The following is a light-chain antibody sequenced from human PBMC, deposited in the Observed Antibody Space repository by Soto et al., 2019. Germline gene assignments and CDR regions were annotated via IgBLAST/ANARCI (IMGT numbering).Light chain of an antibody. J-gene: IGKJ1*01. CDR1: QSISSW. V-gene: IGKV1-5*03. Sequence: DIQMTQSPSTLSASVGDRVTITCRASQSISSWLAWYQQKPGKAPKLLIYKASSLESGVPSRFSGSGSGTEFTLTISSLQPDDFATYYYQQYHSYPRTFGQGTKVEIK. CDR3: QQYHSYPRT. CDR2: KAS.